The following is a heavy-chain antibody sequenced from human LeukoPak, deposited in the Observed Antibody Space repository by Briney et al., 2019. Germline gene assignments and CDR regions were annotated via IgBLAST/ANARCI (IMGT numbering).Heavy chain of an antibody. D-gene: IGHD2-2*02. Sequence: PSETLSLTCTVSGGSISSGDYYWSWIRQPPGKGLEWIGYIYYSGSTYYNPSLKSRVTISVDTSKNQFSLKLSSVTAADTAVYYCARVYCSSTSCYTVGALDIWGQGTMVTVSS. CDR3: ARVYCSSTSCYTVGALDI. CDR2: IYYSGST. V-gene: IGHV4-30-4*08. CDR1: GGSISSGDYY. J-gene: IGHJ3*02.